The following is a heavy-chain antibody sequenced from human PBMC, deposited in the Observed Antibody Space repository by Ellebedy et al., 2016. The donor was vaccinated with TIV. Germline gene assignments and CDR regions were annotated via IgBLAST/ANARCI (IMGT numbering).Heavy chain of an antibody. V-gene: IGHV3-48*04. CDR3: ARFDWGPPIAAADGQVIDY. CDR2: ISSNSSTI. J-gene: IGHJ4*02. CDR1: GFTFSSYA. Sequence: GGSLRLSXAASGFTFSSYAMNWVRQAPGKGLEWVSYISSNSSTIYYADSVKGRFTISRDNAKNSLYLQMNSLRAEDTAVYYCARFDWGPPIAAADGQVIDYWGQGTLVTVSS. D-gene: IGHD6-13*01.